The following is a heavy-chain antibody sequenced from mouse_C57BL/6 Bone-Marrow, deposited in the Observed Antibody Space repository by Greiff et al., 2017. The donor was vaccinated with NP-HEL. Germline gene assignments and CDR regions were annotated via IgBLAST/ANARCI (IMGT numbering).Heavy chain of an antibody. V-gene: IGHV1-82*01. D-gene: IGHD1-1*01. J-gene: IGHJ4*01. Sequence: VQRVESGPELVKPGASVKISCKASGYAFSSSWMNWVKQRPGKGLEWIGRIYPGDGDTNYNGKFKGKATLTADKSSSTAYMQLSSLTSEDSAVYFCAKYGSSPYYYAMDYWGQGTSVTVSS. CDR2: IYPGDGDT. CDR3: AKYGSSPYYYAMDY. CDR1: GYAFSSSW.